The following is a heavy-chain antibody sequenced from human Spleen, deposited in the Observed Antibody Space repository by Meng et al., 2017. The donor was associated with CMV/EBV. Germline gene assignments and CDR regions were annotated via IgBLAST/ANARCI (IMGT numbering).Heavy chain of an antibody. CDR3: ARNMGDSNFWGYYYYYGMDV. CDR2: INPSGGST. V-gene: IGHV1-46*01. D-gene: IGHD3-3*01. Sequence: ASVKVSCKASGGTFGNFAVSWVRQAPGQGLEWMGIINPSGGSTSYAQKFQGRVTMTRDTSTSTVYMELSSLRSEDTAVYYCARNMGDSNFWGYYYYYGMDVWGQGTTVTVSS. J-gene: IGHJ6*02. CDR1: GGTFGNFA.